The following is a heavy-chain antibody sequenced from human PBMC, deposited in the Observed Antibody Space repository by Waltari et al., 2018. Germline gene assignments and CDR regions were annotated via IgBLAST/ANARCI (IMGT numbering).Heavy chain of an antibody. V-gene: IGHV1-69*14. D-gene: IGHD2-21*01. J-gene: IGHJ2*01. CDR2: IIPIFGTA. CDR1: GGTFSSYA. CDR3: ARDHCGGDCYSRLSYWYFDL. Sequence: QVQLVQSGAEVKKPGSSVKVSCKASGGTFSSYAISWVRQAPGQGLEWMGGIIPIFGTANYAQKFQGRVTITADKSTSTAYMELSSLSSEDTAVYYCARDHCGGDCYSRLSYWYFDLWGRGTLVTVSS.